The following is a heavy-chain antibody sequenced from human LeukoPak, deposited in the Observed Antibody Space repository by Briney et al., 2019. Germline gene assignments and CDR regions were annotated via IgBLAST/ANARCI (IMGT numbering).Heavy chain of an antibody. V-gene: IGHV1-2*02. D-gene: IGHD2-2*01. CDR1: GYTFTGYY. CDR2: INPNSGGT. J-gene: IGHJ4*02. Sequence: GASVKVSCKASGYTFTGYYMHWVRQAPGQGPEWMGWINPNSGGTNYAQKFQGRVTMTRDTSISTAYMELSRLRSDDTAVYYCARVRYCSSTSCFNYFDYWGQGTLVTVSS. CDR3: ARVRYCSSTSCFNYFDY.